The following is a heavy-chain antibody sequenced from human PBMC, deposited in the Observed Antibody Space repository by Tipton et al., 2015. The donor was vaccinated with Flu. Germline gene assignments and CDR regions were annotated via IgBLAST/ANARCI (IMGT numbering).Heavy chain of an antibody. CDR3: ARGRFLEWFIDS. CDR2: INANTGGT. CDR1: GYTLTSYY. V-gene: IGHV1-2*02. J-gene: IGHJ4*02. Sequence: VQLVQSGAEVKKPGASVKVSCKASGYTLTSYYMHWVRQAPGQGLEWMGWINANTGGTNYAQKFQGRVSMTRDTSISTAYMELSRLRSDDTAIYYCARGRFLEWFIDSWGQGTLVTVSS. D-gene: IGHD3-3*01.